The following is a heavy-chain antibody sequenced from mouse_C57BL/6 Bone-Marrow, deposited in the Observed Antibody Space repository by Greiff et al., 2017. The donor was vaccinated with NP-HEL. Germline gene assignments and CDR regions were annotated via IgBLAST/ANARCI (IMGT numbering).Heavy chain of an antibody. D-gene: IGHD4-1*01. J-gene: IGHJ1*03. V-gene: IGHV5-4*01. CDR1: GFTFSSYA. Sequence: EVQLVESGGGLVKPGGSLKLSCAASGFTFSSYAMSWVRQTPEKRLEWVATISDGGSYTYYPDNVKGRFTISRDNAKNNLYLQMSHLKSEDTAMYYCARDRYWDWYFDVWGTGTTVTVSS. CDR2: ISDGGSYT. CDR3: ARDRYWDWYFDV.